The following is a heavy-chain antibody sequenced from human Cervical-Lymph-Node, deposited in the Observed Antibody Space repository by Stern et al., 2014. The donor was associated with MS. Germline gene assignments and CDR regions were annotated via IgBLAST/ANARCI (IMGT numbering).Heavy chain of an antibody. D-gene: IGHD3-22*01. CDR3: ARSNYYDTSGFYSFFDS. CDR1: GFSLNTYGMS. V-gene: IGHV2-70*01. J-gene: IGHJ4*02. CDR2: IRWDDEK. Sequence: QVTLRESGPALVKPRQTLTLTCTFSGFSLNTYGMSVSWIRQPPGKALEWLALIRWDDEKYYSTSLETGLTISKDTSRTQVVLTLTTVDPVDTATYYCARSNYYDTSGFYSFFDSWGQGTLVSVSS.